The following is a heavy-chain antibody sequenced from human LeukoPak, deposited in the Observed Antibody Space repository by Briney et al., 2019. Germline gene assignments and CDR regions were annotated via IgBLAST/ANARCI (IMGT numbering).Heavy chain of an antibody. CDR2: INPNSGGT. J-gene: IGHJ4*02. D-gene: IGHD3-10*01. CDR3: ARGPRYGSGNYYNNY. Sequence: ASVKVSCKASGFTFTGYYIYWVRQAPRQGLEWTGWINPNSGGTNYALKFQGRVTMTRDTSISTAYMELSRLRSDDTAVYYCARGPRYGSGNYYNNYWGQGTLVTVSS. CDR1: GFTFTGYY. V-gene: IGHV1-2*02.